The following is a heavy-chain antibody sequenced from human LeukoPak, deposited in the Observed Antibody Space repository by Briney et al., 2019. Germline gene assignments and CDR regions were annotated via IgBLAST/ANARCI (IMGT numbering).Heavy chain of an antibody. CDR3: ARAGGYASSWAY. CDR1: GFTFSSYW. D-gene: IGHD5-12*01. V-gene: IGHV3-7*01. Sequence: GGSLRLSCAAPGFTFSSYWMSWVRQAPGKGLEWVANIKQDGSEKNCVDSVKGRFTISRDNAKNSLDLQMNSLRGEDTAVYYCARAGGYASSWAYWGQGTLVTVSS. CDR2: IKQDGSEK. J-gene: IGHJ4*02.